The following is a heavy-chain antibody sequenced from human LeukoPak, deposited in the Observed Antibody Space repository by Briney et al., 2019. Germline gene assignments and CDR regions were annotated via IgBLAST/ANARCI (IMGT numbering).Heavy chain of an antibody. V-gene: IGHV4-59*08. CDR3: ASSIVATIVDY. D-gene: IGHD5-12*01. Sequence: PSETLSLTCTVSGGSINNYYWSWIRQPPGKGLEWIGYIYYSGSTNYNPSLKSRVTISVDTSKNQFSLKLSSVTAADTAVYYCASSIVATIVDYWGQGTLVTVSS. CDR1: GGSINNYY. CDR2: IYYSGST. J-gene: IGHJ4*02.